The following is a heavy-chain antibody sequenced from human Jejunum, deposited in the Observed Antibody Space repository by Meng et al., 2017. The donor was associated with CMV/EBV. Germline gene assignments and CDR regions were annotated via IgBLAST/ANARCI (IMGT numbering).Heavy chain of an antibody. D-gene: IGHD6-13*01. Sequence: CKASGYTFTGYYVHWVRQAPGQGLEWMGWINPNSGSTNYAQKFQGRVTMTRDTSISTAYMELSRLRSDDTAVYYCARAIAAAVWYWGQGTLVTVSS. J-gene: IGHJ4*02. CDR2: INPNSGST. CDR1: GYTFTGYY. V-gene: IGHV1-2*02. CDR3: ARAIAAAVWY.